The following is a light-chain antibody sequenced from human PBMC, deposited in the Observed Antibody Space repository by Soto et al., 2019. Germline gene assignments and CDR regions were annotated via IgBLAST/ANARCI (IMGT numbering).Light chain of an antibody. Sequence: EIVLTQSPGTLSLSPGERATLSCSASQSISSNYLAWYQQRPGQAPRLLIFGASYRATGIPDRFSGSGSGTDFTLTISRLEAEDFAVHYRQQYSSSPPEFTFGPGTRVDSK. CDR1: QSISSNY. J-gene: IGKJ3*01. CDR3: QQYSSSPPEFT. CDR2: GAS. V-gene: IGKV3-20*01.